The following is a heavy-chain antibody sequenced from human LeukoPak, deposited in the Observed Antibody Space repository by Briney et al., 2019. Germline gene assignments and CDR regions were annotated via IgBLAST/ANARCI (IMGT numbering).Heavy chain of an antibody. Sequence: SETLSLTCAVYGGSFSGYYWSWIRQPPGKGLEWIGEINHSGSTNYNPSLKSRVTISVDTSKNRFSLKLSTVTAADTAVYYCASKTRTRYCTNGVCYGDYWGQGTLVTVSS. CDR2: INHSGST. D-gene: IGHD2-8*01. CDR3: ASKTRTRYCTNGVCYGDY. V-gene: IGHV4-34*01. J-gene: IGHJ4*02. CDR1: GGSFSGYY.